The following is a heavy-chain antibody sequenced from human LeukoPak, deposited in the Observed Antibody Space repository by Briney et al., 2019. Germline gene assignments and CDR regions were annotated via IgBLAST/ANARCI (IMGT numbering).Heavy chain of an antibody. D-gene: IGHD6-19*01. CDR2: MNPNSGNT. Sequence: ASVKVSCKPSGYTFTSYAINWVRQAPGQGLERMGWMNPNSGNTAYAQKLQGRATMTRNTSISTAYMVLSSLRSEDTAVYYCASAVAGHFDYWGQGTLVTVSS. CDR3: ASAVAGHFDY. V-gene: IGHV1-8*01. J-gene: IGHJ4*02. CDR1: GYTFTSYA.